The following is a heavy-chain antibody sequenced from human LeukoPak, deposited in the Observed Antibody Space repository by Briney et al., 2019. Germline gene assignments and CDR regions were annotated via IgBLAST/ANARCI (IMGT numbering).Heavy chain of an antibody. J-gene: IGHJ6*02. V-gene: IGHV1-18*01. CDR3: ARISAGGYSTSYGMDV. D-gene: IGHD5-18*01. CDR1: GYTFTSYG. CDR2: ISAYNGNT. Sequence: ASVTVSCTASGYTFTSYGISWVRHAPGQGLEWMGWISAYNGNTNYAQKLQGRVTMTTDTSTSTAYMELRSLRSDDKAVYYCARISAGGYSTSYGMDVWGQGTTVTVSS.